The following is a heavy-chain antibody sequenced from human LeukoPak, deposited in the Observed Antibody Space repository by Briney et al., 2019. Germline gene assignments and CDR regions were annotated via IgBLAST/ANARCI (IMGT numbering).Heavy chain of an antibody. CDR2: TYCRSKWYN. CDR1: GDGVSSSSAA. J-gene: IGHJ4*02. V-gene: IGHV6-1*01. D-gene: IGHD1-26*01. Sequence: SQTLSLTCAISGDGVSSSSAAWNWIRQSPSRGLEWLGRTYCRSKWYNDYAASVKSRITINPDTSRNQFSLQLNSVTPEDTAVYYCARGGSYSFDHWGQGTLVTVSS. CDR3: ARGGSYSFDH.